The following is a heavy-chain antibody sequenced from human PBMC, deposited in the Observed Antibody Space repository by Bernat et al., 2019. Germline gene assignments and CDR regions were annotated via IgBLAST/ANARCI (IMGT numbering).Heavy chain of an antibody. CDR3: ARDPDYGGYSYFES. CDR1: GFTFSTYW. J-gene: IGHJ4*02. V-gene: IGHV3-74*01. CDR2: ISGDGSRT. D-gene: IGHD4-23*01. Sequence: EVQLVESGGGLVQPGGSLRLSCAASGFTFSTYWMPWVRQVSGKGLEWVSRISGDGSRTTYADSVKGRFTISRDNAKNTLSLQMNSLRAEDTAVYYCARDPDYGGYSYFESWGQGTLVTVSS.